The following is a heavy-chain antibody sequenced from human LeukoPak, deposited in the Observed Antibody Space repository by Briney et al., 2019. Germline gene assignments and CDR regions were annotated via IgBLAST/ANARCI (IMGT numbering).Heavy chain of an antibody. V-gene: IGHV3-7*03. CDR1: GLIFTNYW. J-gene: IGHJ4*02. Sequence: GGSLSLSCAASGLIFTNYWMNWVRQTPGRGLEWVANIKQDGSAEYYVGSVRGRFTSSRDNAQNSFYLQMNSLRVEDTAVYYCARDVGASGSLDYWGQGTLVTVSS. CDR3: ARDVGASGSLDY. CDR2: IKQDGSAE. D-gene: IGHD3-10*01.